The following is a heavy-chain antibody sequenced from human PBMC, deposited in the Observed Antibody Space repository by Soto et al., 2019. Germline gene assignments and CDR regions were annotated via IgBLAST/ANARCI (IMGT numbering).Heavy chain of an antibody. Sequence: FAADGSSIDYFAMPWVRQAPGKGLEWVSSISWDSGKIGYADSVTGRFSVSRDNAKNSLFLQMSSLKPEDTAFYLGAKDSPGHDGDDESTWFEAWGQGTLVTVSS. CDR3: AKDSPGHDGDDESTWFEA. CDR1: GSSIDYFA. V-gene: IGHV3-9*01. D-gene: IGHD2-21*02. CDR2: ISWDSGKI. J-gene: IGHJ5*02.